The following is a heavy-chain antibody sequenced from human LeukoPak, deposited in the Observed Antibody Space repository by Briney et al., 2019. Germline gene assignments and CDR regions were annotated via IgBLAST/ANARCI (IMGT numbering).Heavy chain of an antibody. D-gene: IGHD2-2*01. J-gene: IGHJ3*02. CDR1: GGSISSSSYY. V-gene: IGHV4-61*01. CDR2: IYYSGST. CDR3: ARVVPAGRGAFDI. Sequence: SETLSLTCTVSGGSISSSSYYWSWIRQPPGKGLEWIGYIYYSGSTNYNPSLKSRVTISVDTSKNQFSLKLSSVTAADTAVYYCARVVPAGRGAFDIWGQGTMVTVSS.